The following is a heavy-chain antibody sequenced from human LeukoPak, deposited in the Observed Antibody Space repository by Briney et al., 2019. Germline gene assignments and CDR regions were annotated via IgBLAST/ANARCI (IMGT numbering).Heavy chain of an antibody. CDR1: GYSFTSYW. D-gene: IGHD3-3*01. V-gene: IGHV5-51*01. Sequence: GESLKISCKGSGYSFTSYWIGWVRQMPGKGLGWGGIIYPVDYDTRYTPSFQGQVTISADKSISTAYLQWSSLKASDTATYYCARQNFWSGYYTGYNWFDPWGQGTLVTVSS. CDR3: ARQNFWSGYYTGYNWFDP. CDR2: IYPVDYDT. J-gene: IGHJ5*02.